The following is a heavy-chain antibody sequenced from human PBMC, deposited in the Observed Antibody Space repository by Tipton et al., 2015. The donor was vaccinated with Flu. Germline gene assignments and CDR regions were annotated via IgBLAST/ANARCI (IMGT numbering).Heavy chain of an antibody. CDR2: IYTSGST. J-gene: IGHJ1*01. D-gene: IGHD6-19*01. Sequence: LRLSCTVSGGSISSGSYYWSWIRQPAGKGLEWIGRIYTSGSTNYNPSLKSRVTISVDTSKNQFSLKLSSVTAADTAVYYCARGGQWLDEYFQHLGQVTLVTVSS. CDR1: GGSISSGSYY. CDR3: ARGGQWLDEYFQH. V-gene: IGHV4-61*02.